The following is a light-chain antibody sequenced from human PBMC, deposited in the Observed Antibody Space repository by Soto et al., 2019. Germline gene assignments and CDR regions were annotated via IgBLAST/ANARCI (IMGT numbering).Light chain of an antibody. CDR2: LAS. Sequence: DIVMTQSPDSLAVSLGERATINCKSSQSVLYSSNNKNYLAWYQQKPGQPPKLLIYLASTRESGVPDRFSGSGSGTDFTLTISSLQAEDVAVYYCQLYYSTPPTFGQGTKVEIK. J-gene: IGKJ1*01. CDR3: QLYYSTPPT. V-gene: IGKV4-1*01. CDR1: QSVLYSSNNKNY.